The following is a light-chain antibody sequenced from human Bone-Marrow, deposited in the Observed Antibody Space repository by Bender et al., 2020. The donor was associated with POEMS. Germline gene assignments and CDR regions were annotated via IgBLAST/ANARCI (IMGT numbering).Light chain of an antibody. CDR1: SSDVGGYNF. CDR3: SSAAGGNKFV. CDR2: DVS. Sequence: QSALTQPASVSGSPGQSITISCTGTSSDVGGYNFVSWFQQYPGKAPKLMIYDVSERPSGVPDRFSGSKSGNTASLTVSGLQAEDEADYYCSSAAGGNKFVFGGGTKLTVL. J-gene: IGLJ2*01. V-gene: IGLV2-8*01.